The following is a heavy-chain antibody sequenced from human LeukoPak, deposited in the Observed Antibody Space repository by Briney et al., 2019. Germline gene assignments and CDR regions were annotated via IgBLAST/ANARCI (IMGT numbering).Heavy chain of an antibody. CDR1: GFSFSDHY. V-gene: IGHV3-11*03. CDR3: ARLRGYSYGLDY. Sequence: GGSLRLSCAASGFSFSDHYMSWIRQAPGKGLEWVSYVSSSRSFTNYADSVKGRFTISRDTAKNSLYLQMNSLRAEDTAVYYCARLRGYSYGLDYWGQGILVTVSS. J-gene: IGHJ4*02. D-gene: IGHD5-18*01. CDR2: VSSSRSFT.